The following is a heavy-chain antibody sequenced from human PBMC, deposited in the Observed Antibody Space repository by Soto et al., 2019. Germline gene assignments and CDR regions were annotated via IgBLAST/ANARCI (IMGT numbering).Heavy chain of an antibody. V-gene: IGHV3-48*03. CDR3: TRAAWFPYLSFY. CDR1: GFTFSRFE. J-gene: IGHJ4*02. D-gene: IGHD3-10*01. CDR2: ISSSGSTA. Sequence: GGSLRLSCGASGFTFSRFELHWVRQSPWKGLEWISYISSSGSTAYYASSVEGRFTISRDNANNSVYLQMDSLRAEDTALYYCTRAAWFPYLSFYWGQGALVTVSS.